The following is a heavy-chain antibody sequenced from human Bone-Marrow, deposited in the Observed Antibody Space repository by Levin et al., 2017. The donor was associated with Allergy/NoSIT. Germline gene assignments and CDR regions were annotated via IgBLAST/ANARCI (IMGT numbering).Heavy chain of an antibody. Sequence: SETLSLTCAVYGGSFSGYYWSWIRQPPGKGLEWIGEINHSGSTNYNPSLKSRVTISVDTSKNQFSLKLSSVTAADTAVYYCARNLPIKKDCSSTSCLRRTYYYYYMDVWGKGTTVTVSS. CDR3: ARNLPIKKDCSSTSCLRRTYYYYYMDV. D-gene: IGHD2-2*01. CDR2: INHSGST. CDR1: GGSFSGYY. V-gene: IGHV4-34*01. J-gene: IGHJ6*03.